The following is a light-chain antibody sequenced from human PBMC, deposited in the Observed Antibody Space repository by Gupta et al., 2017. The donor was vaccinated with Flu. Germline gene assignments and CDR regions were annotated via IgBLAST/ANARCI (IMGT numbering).Light chain of an antibody. CDR1: KLGNKY. CDR2: QDK. Sequence: SYELTQPPSVFVSPGQTARITCSGDKLGNKYVCWYQQKPGQSPILVIYQDKKRPSGIPERFSGSTSGNTATLTISGTQAMDEADYYCQAWDSSTGVFGGGTKLTVL. V-gene: IGLV3-1*01. CDR3: QAWDSSTGV. J-gene: IGLJ3*02.